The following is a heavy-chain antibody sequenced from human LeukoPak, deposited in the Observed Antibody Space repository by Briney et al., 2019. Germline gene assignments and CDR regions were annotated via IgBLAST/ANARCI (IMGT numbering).Heavy chain of an antibody. Sequence: SETLSLTCTVSGGSISSYYWSWIRQPPGKGLEWIGYISYSGSTNSNPSLKSRVTISLDTSKNQFSLKLSSVIAADTALYYCARRVGSAYDRWFDPWGQGTLVTVSS. J-gene: IGHJ5*02. CDR1: GGSISSYY. CDR3: ARRVGSAYDRWFDP. D-gene: IGHD3-3*01. CDR2: ISYSGST. V-gene: IGHV4-59*08.